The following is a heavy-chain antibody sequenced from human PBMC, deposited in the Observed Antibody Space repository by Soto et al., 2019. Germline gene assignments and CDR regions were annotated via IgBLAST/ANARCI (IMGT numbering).Heavy chain of an antibody. CDR1: GYTFTSYA. CDR2: INAGNGNT. Sequence: QVQLVQSGAEEKKPGASVKVSCKASGYTFTSYAMHWVRQAPGQRLEWMGWINAGNGNTKYSQKFQGRVTITRDTSASTAYMELSSLRSEDTAVYYCVHSSGYYSFDYWGQGTLVAVSS. CDR3: VHSSGYYSFDY. V-gene: IGHV1-3*05. J-gene: IGHJ4*02. D-gene: IGHD3-22*01.